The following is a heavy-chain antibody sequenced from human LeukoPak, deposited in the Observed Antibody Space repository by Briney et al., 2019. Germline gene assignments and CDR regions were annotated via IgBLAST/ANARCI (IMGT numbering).Heavy chain of an antibody. CDR3: VRDFRSADY. CDR1: GFTFSTYC. Sequence: GGSLRLSCAASGFTFSTYCMHWVRQAPGKGPMWVSRICPDGTVTNYADSVKARFIISRDNARNTVYLQVNSLRVEDTAVYYCVRDFRSADYWGQGTLVTVSS. V-gene: IGHV3-74*01. CDR2: ICPDGTVT. J-gene: IGHJ4*02.